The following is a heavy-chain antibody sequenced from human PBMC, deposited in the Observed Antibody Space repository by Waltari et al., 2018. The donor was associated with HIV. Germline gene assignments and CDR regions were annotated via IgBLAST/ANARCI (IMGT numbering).Heavy chain of an antibody. D-gene: IGHD3-22*01. CDR1: GSSFSAYY. Sequence: QVQLQQWGAGLLKPSEPLSLTCAVYGSSFSAYYWTWIRQPPGKGPQWIGEVNHDGTTNYNPSLKSRLTISVETSKKQFSINLTSVTAADTAVYYCARVLGYDSEHPLDHWGPGILVTVSS. J-gene: IGHJ5*02. V-gene: IGHV4-34*01. CDR3: ARVLGYDSEHPLDH. CDR2: VNHDGTT.